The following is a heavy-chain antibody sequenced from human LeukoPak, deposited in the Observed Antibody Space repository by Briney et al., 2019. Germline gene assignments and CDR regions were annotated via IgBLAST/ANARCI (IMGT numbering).Heavy chain of an antibody. D-gene: IGHD3-22*01. J-gene: IGHJ4*02. CDR2: ISYDGSNK. Sequence: PGGSLRLSCAASGFTFSSYAMSWVRQAPGKGLEWVAVISYDGSNKYYADSVKGRFTISRDNSKNTLYLQMNSLRAEDTAVYYCAKDAYYYDSSGYYDGGSFDYWGQGTLVTVSS. CDR1: GFTFSSYA. CDR3: AKDAYYYDSSGYYDGGSFDY. V-gene: IGHV3-30-3*01.